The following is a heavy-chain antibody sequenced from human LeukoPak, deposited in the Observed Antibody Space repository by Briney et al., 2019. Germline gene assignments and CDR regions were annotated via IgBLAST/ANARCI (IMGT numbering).Heavy chain of an antibody. V-gene: IGHV4-59*12. CDR1: GGSISSYY. D-gene: IGHD3-10*01. CDR2: IYYSGST. J-gene: IGHJ3*02. Sequence: SETLSLTCTVSGGSISSYYWSWIRQPPGKGLEWIGYIYYSGSTNYNPSLKSRVTISVDTSKNQFSLKLSSVTAADTAVYYCAREAPSAPHDAFDIWGQGTMVTVSS. CDR3: AREAPSAPHDAFDI.